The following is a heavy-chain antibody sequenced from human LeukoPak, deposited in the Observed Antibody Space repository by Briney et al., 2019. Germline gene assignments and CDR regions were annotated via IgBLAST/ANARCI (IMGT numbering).Heavy chain of an antibody. CDR1: GGSISSGGYY. CDR3: VGGQLDSPGRFDY. V-gene: IGHV4-31*03. CDR2: IYYSGST. Sequence: PSQTLSLTCTVSGGSISSGGYYWSWIRQHPGKGLEWIGYIYYSGSTYYNPSLKSRVTISVDTSKNQFSLELSSVTAADTAVYYCVGGQLDSPGRFDYWGQGTLVTVSS. D-gene: IGHD6-6*01. J-gene: IGHJ4*02.